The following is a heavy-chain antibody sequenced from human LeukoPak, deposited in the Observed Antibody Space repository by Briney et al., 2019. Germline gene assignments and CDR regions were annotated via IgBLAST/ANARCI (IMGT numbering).Heavy chain of an antibody. Sequence: GSLRLSCAASRFTFSSDSMTWVRQAPGKGLEWVSTISNSAVSTFYADPVKGRFSISRDNSKNTLYLHMSSLSAEDTAMYYCAKDSFSTMWGPGTLVTVSS. CDR3: AKDSFSTM. V-gene: IGHV3-23*01. J-gene: IGHJ4*02. D-gene: IGHD2/OR15-2a*01. CDR2: ISNSAVST. CDR1: RFTFSSDS.